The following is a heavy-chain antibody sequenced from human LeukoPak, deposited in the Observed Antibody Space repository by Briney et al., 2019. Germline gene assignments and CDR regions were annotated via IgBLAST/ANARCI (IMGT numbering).Heavy chain of an antibody. CDR1: GFTFSGSA. J-gene: IGHJ4*02. D-gene: IGHD6-19*01. CDR3: AKDNRVAVAGSGHYFDY. Sequence: GGSLKLSCAASGFTFSGSAMSWVRQAPGKGLEWVSAISGSGGSTYYADSVKGRFTISRDNSKNTLYLQMNSLRAEDTAVYYCAKDNRVAVAGSGHYFDYWGQGTLVTVSS. V-gene: IGHV3-23*01. CDR2: ISGSGGST.